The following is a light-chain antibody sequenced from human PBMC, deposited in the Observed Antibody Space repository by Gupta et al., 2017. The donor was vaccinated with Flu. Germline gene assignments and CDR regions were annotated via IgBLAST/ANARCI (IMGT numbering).Light chain of an antibody. V-gene: IGKV3-20*01. J-gene: IGKJ1*01. CDR3: QQYGRSPRP. Sequence: GTLSLSPGERATLSCRASQSVSSTYLAWYQQKPGQAPRLLIYGASTRATGIPARFSGSGSGTDFTLTSSRLEPEDFAVYYCQQYGRSPRPFGQGTKVEIK. CDR2: GAS. CDR1: QSVSSTY.